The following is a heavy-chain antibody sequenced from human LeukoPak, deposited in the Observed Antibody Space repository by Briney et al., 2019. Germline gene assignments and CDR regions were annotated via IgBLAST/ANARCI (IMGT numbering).Heavy chain of an antibody. CDR1: GFTFSSYG. CDR2: ISYDGSNK. D-gene: IGHD3-10*01. V-gene: IGHV3-30*03. CDR3: ARDHGAMVRGVDLGY. Sequence: GGSLRLSCAASGFTFSSYGMHWVRQAPGKGLEWVAVISYDGSNKYYADSVKGRFTISRDNSKNTLYLQMNSLRAEDTAVYYCARDHGAMVRGVDLGYWGQGTLVTVSS. J-gene: IGHJ4*02.